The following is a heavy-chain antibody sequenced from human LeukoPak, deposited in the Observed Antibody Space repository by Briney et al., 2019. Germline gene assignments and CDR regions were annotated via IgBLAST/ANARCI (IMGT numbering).Heavy chain of an antibody. CDR1: GYTFTSYA. CDR3: ARGAYYYDSSGYYY. D-gene: IGHD3-22*01. J-gene: IGHJ4*02. CDR2: INAGNGNT. Sequence: GASVKVSCKASGYTFTSYAMHWVRQAPGQRLEWMGWINAGNGNTKYSQKFQGRVTITRDTSVSTAYMELSSLRSEDTAVYYCARGAYYYDSSGYYYWGQGTLVTVSS. V-gene: IGHV1-3*01.